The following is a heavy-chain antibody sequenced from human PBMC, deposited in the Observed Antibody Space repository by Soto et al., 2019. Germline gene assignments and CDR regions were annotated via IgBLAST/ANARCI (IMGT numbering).Heavy chain of an antibody. Sequence: GGSLRLSCAASGFTFDDYAMHWVRQAPGKGLEWVSGISWNSGSIGYADSVKGRFSISRDNAKNSLYLQMNSLRAEDTALYYCAKDIAASYGDYEYYYYYGMDVWGQGTTVTVSS. D-gene: IGHD4-17*01. CDR1: GFTFDDYA. J-gene: IGHJ6*02. CDR2: ISWNSGSI. CDR3: AKDIAASYGDYEYYYYYGMDV. V-gene: IGHV3-9*01.